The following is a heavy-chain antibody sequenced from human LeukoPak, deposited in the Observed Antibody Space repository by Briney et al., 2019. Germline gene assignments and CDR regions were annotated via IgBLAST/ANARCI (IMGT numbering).Heavy chain of an antibody. Sequence: ASVKVSCKAPGYTFTSYAMHWVRQAPGQRLEWMGWINAGNGNTKYSQKFQGRVTITRDTSASTAYMELSSLRSEDTAVYYCARDRWLQPPDAFDIWGQGTMVTVSS. J-gene: IGHJ3*02. CDR2: INAGNGNT. D-gene: IGHD5-24*01. CDR3: ARDRWLQPPDAFDI. V-gene: IGHV1-3*01. CDR1: GYTFTSYA.